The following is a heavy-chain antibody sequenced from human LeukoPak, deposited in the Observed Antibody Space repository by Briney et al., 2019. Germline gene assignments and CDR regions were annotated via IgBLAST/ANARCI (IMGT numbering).Heavy chain of an antibody. CDR3: AGQFCGRDCPGPGAFDY. Sequence: SETLSLTCTVSGVSINDYFWNWIRQTPGKGLEWIGYTHHRGNTNYNSSLASRVTISHDTSKHQFSLRLTSVTAADTAVYFCAGQFCGRDCPGPGAFDYWGQGTMVAVPS. CDR2: THHRGNT. V-gene: IGHV4-59*08. J-gene: IGHJ3*01. CDR1: GVSINDYF. D-gene: IGHD2-21*02.